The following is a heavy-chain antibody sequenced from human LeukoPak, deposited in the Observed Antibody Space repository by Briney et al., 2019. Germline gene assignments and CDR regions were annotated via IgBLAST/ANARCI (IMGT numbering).Heavy chain of an antibody. J-gene: IGHJ4*02. Sequence: GGSLRLSCAASGFTFSSYTMHWFRQAPGKGLQYVSSISSNSGDTYYADSVVGRFTASRDNSKNTLYLQMNSLRAEDTAVYYCARDERSVGAIDYWGQGTLVTVSS. CDR2: ISSNSGDT. CDR3: ARDERSVGAIDY. V-gene: IGHV3-64*02. D-gene: IGHD1-26*01. CDR1: GFTFSSYT.